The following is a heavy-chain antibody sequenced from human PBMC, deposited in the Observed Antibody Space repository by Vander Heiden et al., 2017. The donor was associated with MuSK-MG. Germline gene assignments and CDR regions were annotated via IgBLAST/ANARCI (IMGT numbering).Heavy chain of an antibody. CDR2: SIPIFGTA. Sequence: GQLGQSGAEVKKLGSSVKFSCKASGGPFRSYAISWVRQAPGQGLEWMGGSIPIFGTANYAQKFQGRVTITADKSTSTAYMELSSLRSEDTAVYYCARDYSGYDASNAFDIWGQGTNGHRLF. CDR1: GGPFRSYA. J-gene: IGHJ3*02. D-gene: IGHD5-12*01. V-gene: IGHV1-69*06. CDR3: ARDYSGYDASNAFDI.